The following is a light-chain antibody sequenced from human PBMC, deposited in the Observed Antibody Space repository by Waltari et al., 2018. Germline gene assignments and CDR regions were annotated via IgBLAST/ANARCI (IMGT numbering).Light chain of an antibody. CDR1: SSNIGTYY. CDR2: RNN. J-gene: IGLJ2*01. V-gene: IGLV1-47*01. CDR3: AVWDDSLTGQVI. Sequence: QSVLTQPPSASGTPGQRVTISCSGSSSNIGTYYVYWYHQLPGTAPKPLIYRNNQRPSGVPDRFSGSKSGTSASLAISGLRSEDEADYYCAVWDDSLTGQVIFGGGTKLTVL.